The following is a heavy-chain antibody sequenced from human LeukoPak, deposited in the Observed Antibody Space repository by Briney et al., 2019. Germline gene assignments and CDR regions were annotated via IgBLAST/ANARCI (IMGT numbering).Heavy chain of an antibody. D-gene: IGHD5-24*01. Sequence: SVTVSCKASGGTFSSYAISWVRQAPGQGLEWMGGIIPIFGTANYAQKFQGRVTITADKSTSTAYMELSSLRSEDTAVYYCARGIDGYNLAADYWGQGTLVTVSS. CDR2: IIPIFGTA. CDR1: GGTFSSYA. CDR3: ARGIDGYNLAADY. V-gene: IGHV1-69*06. J-gene: IGHJ4*02.